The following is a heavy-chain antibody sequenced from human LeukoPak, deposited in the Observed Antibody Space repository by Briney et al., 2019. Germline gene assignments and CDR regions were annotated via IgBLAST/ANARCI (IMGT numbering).Heavy chain of an antibody. J-gene: IGHJ4*02. CDR3: ATNVLRYFDWLPRLDY. CDR2: INHSGST. D-gene: IGHD3-9*01. Sequence: SETLSLTCAVYGGSFSGYYWSWLRQPPGKGLEWIGEINHSGSTNYNPSLKSRVTISVDTSKHQSSLKLSSVTAAHTAVYYCATNVLRYFDWLPRLDYWGQGTLVTVSS. V-gene: IGHV4-34*01. CDR1: GGSFSGYY.